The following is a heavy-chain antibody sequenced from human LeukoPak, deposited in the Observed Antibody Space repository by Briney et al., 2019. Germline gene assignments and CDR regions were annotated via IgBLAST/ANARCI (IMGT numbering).Heavy chain of an antibody. Sequence: ASVKVSCKASGYTFTGYYMHWVRQAPGQGLERMGWINPNSGGTNYAQKFQGRVTMTRDTSISTAYMEPSRLRSDDTAVYYCARQYYDFWSGHRKGYYYYMDVWGKGTTVTVSS. CDR2: INPNSGGT. D-gene: IGHD3-3*01. CDR1: GYTFTGYY. CDR3: ARQYYDFWSGHRKGYYYYMDV. J-gene: IGHJ6*03. V-gene: IGHV1-2*02.